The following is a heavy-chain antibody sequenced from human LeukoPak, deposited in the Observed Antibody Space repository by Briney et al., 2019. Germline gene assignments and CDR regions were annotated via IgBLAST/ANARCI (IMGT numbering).Heavy chain of an antibody. CDR2: VNHGGYT. Sequence: PSETLSLTCDVSGVSFSTYYWSWIRQSPEKGLEWIGEVNHGGYTNYNPSLKGRVTISVDTSKNQFSLKLSSVTAADTAVYYCARQLYGSDYWGQGTLVTVSS. D-gene: IGHD4-17*01. V-gene: IGHV4-34*01. J-gene: IGHJ4*02. CDR1: GVSFSTYY. CDR3: ARQLYGSDY.